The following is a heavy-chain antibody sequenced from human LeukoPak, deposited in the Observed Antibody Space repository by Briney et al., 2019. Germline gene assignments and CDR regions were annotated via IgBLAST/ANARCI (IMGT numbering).Heavy chain of an antibody. CDR3: AKDMTYYDSSPIDY. V-gene: IGHV3-23*01. D-gene: IGHD3-22*01. CDR1: GFTFSSYA. CDR2: ISSSGGST. J-gene: IGHJ4*02. Sequence: PGGSLRLSCAASGFTFSSYAMSWVRQAPGKGLEWVSAISSSGGSTYYADSVKGRFTISRDNSKNTLYLQMNSLRAEDTAVYYCAKDMTYYDSSPIDYWGQGTLVTVSS.